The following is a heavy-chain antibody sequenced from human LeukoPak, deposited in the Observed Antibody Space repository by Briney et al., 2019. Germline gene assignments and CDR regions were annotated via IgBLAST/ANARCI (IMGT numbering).Heavy chain of an antibody. CDR1: GGSISSYY. CDR2: TYYSGST. CDR3: ARGIFYYFQH. D-gene: IGHD2-21*01. J-gene: IGHJ1*01. V-gene: IGHV4-59*01. Sequence: SETLSLTRTVSGGSISSYYWSWIRQPPGKGLEWIGYTYYSGSTNYNPSLKSRVTISVDTSKNQFSLKLSSVTAADTAVYYCARGIFYYFQHWGQGTLVTVSS.